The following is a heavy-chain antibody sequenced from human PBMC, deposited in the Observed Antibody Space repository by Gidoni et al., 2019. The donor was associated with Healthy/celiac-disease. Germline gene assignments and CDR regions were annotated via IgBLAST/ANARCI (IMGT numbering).Heavy chain of an antibody. CDR3: AKSGDYYGSGSYYPGGVY. CDR1: GFTFSSSA. V-gene: IGHV3-23*01. CDR2: ISGSGGSK. J-gene: IGHJ4*02. Sequence: EVQLLESGGGLVQPGGSLRLSCAASGFTFSSSALSWVRQAPGKGLEWVSAISGSGGSKYYADSVKGRFTISRDNSKNTLYLQMNSLRAEDTAVYYCAKSGDYYGSGSYYPGGVYWGQGTLVTVSS. D-gene: IGHD3-10*01.